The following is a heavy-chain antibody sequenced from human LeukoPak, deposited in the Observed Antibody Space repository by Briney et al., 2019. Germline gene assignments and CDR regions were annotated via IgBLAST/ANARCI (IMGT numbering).Heavy chain of an antibody. CDR3: ERHFTVTTDYFDY. CDR1: GYSINSGYW. Sequence: PSETLSLTCAVSGYSINSGYWWGWIRQPPGKGLEWIGSIFHSGSTNYNPSPKSRVTISVDTSKNHFSLKLSSVTAADTAVYYCERHFTVTTDYFDYWGQGALVTVSS. V-gene: IGHV4-38-2*01. D-gene: IGHD4-17*01. J-gene: IGHJ4*02. CDR2: IFHSGST.